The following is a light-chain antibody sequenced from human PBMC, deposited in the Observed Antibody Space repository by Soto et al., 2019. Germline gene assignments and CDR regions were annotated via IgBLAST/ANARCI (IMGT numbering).Light chain of an antibody. V-gene: IGLV2-14*01. Sequence: SVLTQPASVSGPPGQSITISCTGTSSDVGAYNYVSWYQHRPGKAPRLVIYDVTNRPSGISDRFSGSKSGNTASLTISGLLAEDEADYYCTSYTSTSTYVFGTGTKVTVL. CDR3: TSYTSTSTYV. J-gene: IGLJ1*01. CDR2: DVT. CDR1: SSDVGAYNY.